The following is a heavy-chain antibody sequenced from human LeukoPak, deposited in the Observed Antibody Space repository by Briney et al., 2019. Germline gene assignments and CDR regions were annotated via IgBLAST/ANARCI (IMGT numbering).Heavy chain of an antibody. CDR1: GYTLTELS. J-gene: IGHJ3*02. CDR2: FDPEDGET. Sequence: ASVKVSCKVSGYTLTELSMHWVRPAPGKGLEWMGGFDPEDGETIYAQKFQGRVTMTEDTSTDTAYMELSSLRSEDTAVYYCAISRNYYDSRKSRAFDIWGQGTMVTVSS. D-gene: IGHD3-22*01. V-gene: IGHV1-24*01. CDR3: AISRNYYDSRKSRAFDI.